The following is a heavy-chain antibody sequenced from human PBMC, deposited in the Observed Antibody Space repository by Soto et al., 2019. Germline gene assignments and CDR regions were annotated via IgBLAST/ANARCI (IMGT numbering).Heavy chain of an antibody. CDR3: ARVGRLYYDSSGYYYGPPGYFDY. CDR2: IKQDGSEK. V-gene: IGHV3-7*01. CDR1: GFTFSSYW. D-gene: IGHD3-22*01. J-gene: IGHJ4*02. Sequence: GGSLRLSCAASGFTFSSYWMSWVRQAPGKGLEWVANIKQDGSEKYYVDSVKGRFTISRDNAKNSLYLQMNSLRAEDTAVYYCARVGRLYYDSSGYYYGPPGYFDYWGQGTLVTVSS.